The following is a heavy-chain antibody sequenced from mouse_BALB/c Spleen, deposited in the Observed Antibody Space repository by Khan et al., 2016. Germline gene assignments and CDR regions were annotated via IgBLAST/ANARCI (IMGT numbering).Heavy chain of an antibody. CDR1: GYTFTNYG. V-gene: IGHV9-3-1*01. CDR3: ARDFCSSYGWFAY. CDR2: INTYTGEP. Sequence: QIQLVQSGPELKKPGETVKISCKASGYTFTNYGMNWVKQAPGKGLKWMGWINTYTGEPTYADDFKGRFAFSLETSASTAYLQINNLKNEDTATYFCARDFCSSYGWFAYWGQGTLVTVSA. J-gene: IGHJ3*01. D-gene: IGHD1-1*01.